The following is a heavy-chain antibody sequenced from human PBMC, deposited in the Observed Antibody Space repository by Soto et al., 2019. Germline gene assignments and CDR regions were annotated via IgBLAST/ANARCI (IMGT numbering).Heavy chain of an antibody. V-gene: IGHV3-30*18. J-gene: IGHJ6*02. Sequence: QVQLVESGGGVVQPGRSLRLSCAASGFTFSSYGMHWVRQAPGKGLEWVAVISYDGSNKYYADSVKGRFTISRDNSKKTLYLQMNSLRAEDTAVYYCAKDLDDIAVYYGMDVWGQGTTVTVSS. CDR3: AKDLDDIAVYYGMDV. D-gene: IGHD6-19*01. CDR1: GFTFSSYG. CDR2: ISYDGSNK.